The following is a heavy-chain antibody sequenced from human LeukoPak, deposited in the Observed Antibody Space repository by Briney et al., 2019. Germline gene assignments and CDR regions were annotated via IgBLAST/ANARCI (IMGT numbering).Heavy chain of an antibody. CDR1: GFTFSSYG. Sequence: GGSLRLSCAASGFTFSSYGMHWVRQAPGKGLEWVAFIRYDGSNKYYADSVKGRFTISRDNAKNSLYLQMNSLRAEDTAVYYCARSYYYASGSWAFDIWGQGTMVTVSS. J-gene: IGHJ3*02. CDR3: ARSYYYASGSWAFDI. V-gene: IGHV3-30*02. CDR2: IRYDGSNK. D-gene: IGHD3-10*01.